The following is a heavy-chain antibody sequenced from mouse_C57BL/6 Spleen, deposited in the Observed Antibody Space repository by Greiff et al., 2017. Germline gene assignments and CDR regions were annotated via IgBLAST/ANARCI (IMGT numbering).Heavy chain of an antibody. CDR3: ARFIYYDYLFDY. J-gene: IGHJ2*01. CDR2: IDPISGGT. CDR1: GYTFTSYW. Sequence: VKLQQPGAELVKPGASVKLSCKASGYTFTSYWMHWVKQRPGRGLEWIGRIDPISGGTKYNEKFKSKATLTVDKPSSTAYMQLSSLTSEDSAVYYCARFIYYDYLFDYWGQGTTLTVSS. D-gene: IGHD2-4*01. V-gene: IGHV1-72*01.